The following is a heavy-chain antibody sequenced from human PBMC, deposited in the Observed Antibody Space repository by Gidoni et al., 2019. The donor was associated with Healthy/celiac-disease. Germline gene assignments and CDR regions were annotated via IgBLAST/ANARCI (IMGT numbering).Heavy chain of an antibody. CDR3: AREKDSSSWLDAFDI. CDR1: GFNFSSDA. Sequence: QVQLVVSGGGVVQPGRSPILSCAAPGFNFSSDAMHWVRQAPGKGLEWVAVISYDGSNKYYADSVKGRFTISRDNSKNTLYLQMNSLRAEDTAVYYCAREKDSSSWLDAFDIWGQGTMVTVSS. J-gene: IGHJ3*02. D-gene: IGHD6-13*01. V-gene: IGHV3-30-3*01. CDR2: ISYDGSNK.